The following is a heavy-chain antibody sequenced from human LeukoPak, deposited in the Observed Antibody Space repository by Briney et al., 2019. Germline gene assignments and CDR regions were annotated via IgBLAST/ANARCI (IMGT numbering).Heavy chain of an antibody. Sequence: SETLSLTCTVSGGSLSITNYYWAWIRQPPGKGLEWIGSIYYSGTTYYNPSLKSRVTLSIDMSKNQFSLTVSSVTAADTAVYYCATVRWELPHFDYWGQGTLVTVSS. V-gene: IGHV4-39*07. CDR2: IYYSGTT. D-gene: IGHD1-26*01. CDR1: GGSLSITNYY. J-gene: IGHJ4*02. CDR3: ATVRWELPHFDY.